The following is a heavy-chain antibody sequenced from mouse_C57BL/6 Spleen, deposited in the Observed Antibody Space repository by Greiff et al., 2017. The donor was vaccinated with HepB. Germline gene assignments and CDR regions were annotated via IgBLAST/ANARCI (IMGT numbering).Heavy chain of an antibody. Sequence: VQLQESGAELVRPGTSVKMSCKASGYTFTNYWIGWAKQRPGHGLEWIGDIYPGGGYTNYNEKFKGKATLTADKSSSTAYMQFSSLTSEDSAIYYCARGYGNYRNFDVWGTGTTVTVSS. CDR2: IYPGGGYT. D-gene: IGHD2-1*01. J-gene: IGHJ1*03. CDR1: GYTFTNYW. V-gene: IGHV1-63*01. CDR3: ARGYGNYRNFDV.